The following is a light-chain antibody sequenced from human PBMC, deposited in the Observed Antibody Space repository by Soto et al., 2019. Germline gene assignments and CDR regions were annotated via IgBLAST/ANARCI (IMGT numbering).Light chain of an antibody. J-gene: IGKJ1*01. V-gene: IGKV1-5*03. CDR3: QQYNNYWT. CDR1: QTVNTW. CDR2: KAS. Sequence: IQLTQSPSTLSASVGDRVTITCWANQTVNTWLAWFQQKPGKAPGLLIYKASTLESGVPLRFSGSGSDTEFTLTIKSLQPDDSATYFCQQYNNYWTFGQGTKVEIK.